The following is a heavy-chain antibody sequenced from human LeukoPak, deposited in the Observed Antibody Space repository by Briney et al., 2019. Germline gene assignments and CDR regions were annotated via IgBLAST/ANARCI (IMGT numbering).Heavy chain of an antibody. CDR3: ARPPHPDYYDSSGYYGDAFDI. J-gene: IGHJ3*02. D-gene: IGHD3-22*01. CDR1: GFTFSSYG. Sequence: PGGSLRLSCAASGFTFSSYGMHWVRQAPGKGLEWVAFIRYDGSNKYYADSVKGRFTISRDNAKNSLYLQMNSLRAEDTAVYYCARPPHPDYYDSSGYYGDAFDIWGQATMVTVSS. CDR2: IRYDGSNK. V-gene: IGHV3-30*02.